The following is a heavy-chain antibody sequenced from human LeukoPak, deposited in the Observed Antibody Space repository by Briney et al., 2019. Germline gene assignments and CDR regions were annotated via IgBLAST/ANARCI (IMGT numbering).Heavy chain of an antibody. CDR2: IYYSGST. V-gene: IGHV4-59*01. J-gene: IGHJ4*02. Sequence: SETLSLTCTASGGSISSYYWSWIRQPPGKGLEWIGYIYYSGSTNYNPSLKSRVTISVDTSKNQFSLKLSSVTAADTAVYYCARAFTSASGWYYFDYWGQGTLVTVSS. CDR1: GGSISSYY. D-gene: IGHD6-19*01. CDR3: ARAFTSASGWYYFDY.